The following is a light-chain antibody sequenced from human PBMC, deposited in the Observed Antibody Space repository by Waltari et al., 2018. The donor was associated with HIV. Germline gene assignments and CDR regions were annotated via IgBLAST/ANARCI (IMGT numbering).Light chain of an antibody. CDR1: SNNVANQG. V-gene: IGLV10-54*01. J-gene: IGLJ2*01. CDR2: RNN. Sequence: QAGLTQPSSVSKGLRQTATLTCPGNSNNVANQGAAWLQQHQGHPPKLLSYRNNNRPSGISERLSASRSGNTASLTITGLQPEDEADYYCSAWDSSLSAVVFGGGTKLTVL. CDR3: SAWDSSLSAVV.